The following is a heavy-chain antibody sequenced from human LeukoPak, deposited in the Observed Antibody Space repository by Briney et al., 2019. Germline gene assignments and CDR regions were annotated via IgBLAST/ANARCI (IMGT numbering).Heavy chain of an antibody. D-gene: IGHD3-10*01. J-gene: IGHJ5*02. CDR3: AREGSRHSKGRNWFDP. CDR2: IYHSGST. V-gene: IGHV4-4*02. Sequence: SGTLSLTCAVSGGSISSSNWWSWVRQPPGKGLEWIGEIYHSGSTNYNPSLKSRVTISVDKSKNQFSLKLSSVTAADTAVYYCAREGSRHSKGRNWFDPWGQGTLVTVSS. CDR1: GGSISSSNW.